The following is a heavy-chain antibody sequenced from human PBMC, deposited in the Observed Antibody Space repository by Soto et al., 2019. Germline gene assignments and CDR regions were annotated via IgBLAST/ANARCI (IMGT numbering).Heavy chain of an antibody. D-gene: IGHD3-10*01. CDR3: TRRGDGSGSLDY. CDR2: IYHSGTT. V-gene: IGHV4-4*03. Sequence: QVQLQESGPGLVKPPGTLSLTCDVSGDSISSSIWWSWVRLPPVKGLEWIGEIYHSGTTNYNPSLKSGVTISVDKSKNQFSLKMSSLTAADTAVYYCTRRGDGSGSLDYWGQGTLVIVFS. J-gene: IGHJ4*02. CDR1: GDSISSSIW.